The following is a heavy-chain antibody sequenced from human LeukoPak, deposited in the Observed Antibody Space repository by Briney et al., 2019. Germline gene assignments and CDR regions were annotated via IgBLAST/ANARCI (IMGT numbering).Heavy chain of an antibody. CDR1: GGSISSSSYY. Sequence: ETLSLTCTVSGGSISSSSYYWGWIRQPPGKGLEWVSCITGSGVGTYYADSVKGRFTISRDNSKNTLYLQMDSLRGEDTAVYYCAKEYYYDFWGQGALVTVSS. V-gene: IGHV3-23*01. CDR3: AKEYYYDF. J-gene: IGHJ4*02. CDR2: ITGSGVGT.